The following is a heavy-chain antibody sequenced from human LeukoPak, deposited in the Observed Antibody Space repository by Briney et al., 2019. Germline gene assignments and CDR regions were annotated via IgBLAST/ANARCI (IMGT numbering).Heavy chain of an antibody. Sequence: SQTLSLTCAISGASVSINSAAWSWIRQSPSRGLEWLGRTYFQSKWYTDYAVSVKSRITINADTSKNQFSLQLNSVTPEDTAIYYCSTTKTTDASHIWGQGTMATVSS. D-gene: IGHD1-1*01. V-gene: IGHV6-1*01. CDR3: STTKTTDASHI. J-gene: IGHJ3*02. CDR2: TYFQSKWYT. CDR1: GASVSINSAA.